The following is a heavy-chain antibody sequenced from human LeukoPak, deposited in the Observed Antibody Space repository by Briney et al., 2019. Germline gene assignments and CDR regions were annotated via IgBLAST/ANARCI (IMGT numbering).Heavy chain of an antibody. CDR1: GGSISSSSYY. CDR2: IYYSGST. Sequence: SETLSLTCTVSGGSISSSSYYWGWIRQPPGKGLEWIGSIYYSGSTYYNPSLKSRVTISVDTSKNQFSLKLSSVTAADTAVYYCARIILGDYGGGFDYWGQGTLATVSS. D-gene: IGHD4-17*01. CDR3: ARIILGDYGGGFDY. V-gene: IGHV4-39*07. J-gene: IGHJ4*02.